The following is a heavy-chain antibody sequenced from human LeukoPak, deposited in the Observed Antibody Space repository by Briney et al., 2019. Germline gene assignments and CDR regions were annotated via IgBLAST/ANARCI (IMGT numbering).Heavy chain of an antibody. CDR1: GYTFTSYA. CDR2: INAGNGNT. CDR3: ARDPYYDILTGHFSYLDV. D-gene: IGHD3-9*01. V-gene: IGHV1-3*01. J-gene: IGHJ6*03. Sequence: ASVKVSCKASGYTFTSYAMHRVRQAPGQRLEWMGWINAGNGNTKYSQKFQGRVTITRDTSASTAYMELSSLRSEDTAVYYCARDPYYDILTGHFSYLDVWGKGTTVTVSS.